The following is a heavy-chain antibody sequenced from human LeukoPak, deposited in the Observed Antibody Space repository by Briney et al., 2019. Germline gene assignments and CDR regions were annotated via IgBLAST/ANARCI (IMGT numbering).Heavy chain of an antibody. CDR3: AKDFRRADYYDSSGYYRMIDY. V-gene: IGHV3-30*18. Sequence: GGSLRLSCAVSGFAFRNYGMHWVRQAPGKGLEWVAVISYDESDKYYGDSVKGRFTISRDNSKNTLFLQMNSLRAEDTAVYFCAKDFRRADYYDSSGYYRMIDYWGQGTLVTVSS. CDR2: ISYDESDK. CDR1: GFAFRNYG. D-gene: IGHD3-22*01. J-gene: IGHJ4*02.